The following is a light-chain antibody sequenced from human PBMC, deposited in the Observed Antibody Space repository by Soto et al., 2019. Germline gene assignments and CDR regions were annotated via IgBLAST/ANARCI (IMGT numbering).Light chain of an antibody. Sequence: SYELTQPPSVSVAPGQTARITCGGNNIASEGVHWYLHKPGQAPVLVVYDGRDRPSGIPERFSGSNSGNTATLTISRVEAGDEADYYCQVWDTTSDHPVFGGGTKLTVL. CDR3: QVWDTTSDHPV. V-gene: IGLV3-21*02. CDR1: NIASEG. J-gene: IGLJ2*01. CDR2: DGR.